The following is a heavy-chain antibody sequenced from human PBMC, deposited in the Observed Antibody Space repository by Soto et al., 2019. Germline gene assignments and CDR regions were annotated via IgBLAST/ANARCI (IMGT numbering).Heavy chain of an antibody. V-gene: IGHV1-69*13. CDR1: GGTFSSYA. J-gene: IGHJ4*02. D-gene: IGHD6-13*01. Sequence: GASVKVSCKASGGTFSSYAISWVRQVPGQGLEWMGGIIPIFGTANYAQKFQGRVTITADESTSTAYMELSSLRSEDTAVYYCARDWSVGIFDYWGQGTLVTVSS. CDR2: IIPIFGTA. CDR3: ARDWSVGIFDY.